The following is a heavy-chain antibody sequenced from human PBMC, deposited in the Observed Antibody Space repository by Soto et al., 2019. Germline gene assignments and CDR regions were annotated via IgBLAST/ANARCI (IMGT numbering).Heavy chain of an antibody. V-gene: IGHV4-4*07. CDR3: ARYSNNWFQTEGMDV. CDR1: VDSITTYY. CDR2: IDASGNT. J-gene: IGHJ6*02. Sequence: SETLSLTCTVSVDSITTYYWSWIRQPAGKGLEWIGRIDASGNTNYNPSLNSRVTMSIDTSKKQFSLKLTSVTAADTAIYYCARYSNNWFQTEGMDVWGQGTTVTAP. D-gene: IGHD6-13*01.